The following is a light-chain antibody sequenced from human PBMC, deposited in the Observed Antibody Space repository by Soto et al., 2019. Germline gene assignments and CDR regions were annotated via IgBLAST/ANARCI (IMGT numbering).Light chain of an antibody. CDR1: SGSVSTTYY. V-gene: IGLV8-61*01. CDR2: STN. Sequence: QTVVTQEPSFSVSPGGTVTLTCGLSSGSVSTTYYPSWYQQTPGQAPRTLIYSTNTRSSGVPDRFSGSLLGNKAALTITGAQADDESDYYCVLYMGSGIWVFGGGTTLTVL. J-gene: IGLJ3*02. CDR3: VLYMGSGIWV.